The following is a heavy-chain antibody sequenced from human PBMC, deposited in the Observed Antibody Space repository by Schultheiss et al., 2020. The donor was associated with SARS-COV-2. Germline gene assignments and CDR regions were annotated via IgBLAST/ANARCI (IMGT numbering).Heavy chain of an antibody. CDR3: ARAAANWNFDY. CDR2: IYYSGST. J-gene: IGHJ4*02. V-gene: IGHV4-31*11. Sequence: SQTLSLTCAVSGGSISSGGYSWSWIRQPPGKGLEWIGYIYYSGSTYYNPSLKSRVTISVDTSKNQFSLKLSSVTAADTAVYYCARAAANWNFDYWGQGTLVTVSS. D-gene: IGHD1-20*01. CDR1: GGSISSGGYS.